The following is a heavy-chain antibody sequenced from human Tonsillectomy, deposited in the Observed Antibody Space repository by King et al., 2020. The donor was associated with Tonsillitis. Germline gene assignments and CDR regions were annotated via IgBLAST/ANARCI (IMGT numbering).Heavy chain of an antibody. CDR3: ARARICLGDLGYSWFDP. D-gene: IGHD3-10*01. CDR1: GVFVSSGDFY. CDR2: IYHSGTT. Sequence: VQLQESGPGLVKPSQTLSVTCTVSGVFVSSGDFYWTWIRQPPGKGLEWIGYIYHSGTTYYNPSLKSRVAISVDTSKNQLSLRLNSVTPADTAVYYCARARICLGDLGYSWFDPWGQGTLVTVSS. V-gene: IGHV4-30-4*01. J-gene: IGHJ5*02.